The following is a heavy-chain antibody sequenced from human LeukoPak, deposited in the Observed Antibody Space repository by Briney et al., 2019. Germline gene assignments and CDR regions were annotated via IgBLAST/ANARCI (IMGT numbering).Heavy chain of an antibody. Sequence: SVKVSCKVSGYTLTELSMHWVRQAPGTGREWMGGFDPEDGETIYAQKFQGRVPMTEHTSTDTAYMELSSLRSEDTAVYYCATVRRATGFDPWGQGPLVTVSS. CDR1: GYTLTELS. CDR3: ATVRRATGFDP. D-gene: IGHD5-24*01. CDR2: FDPEDGET. V-gene: IGHV1-24*01. J-gene: IGHJ5*02.